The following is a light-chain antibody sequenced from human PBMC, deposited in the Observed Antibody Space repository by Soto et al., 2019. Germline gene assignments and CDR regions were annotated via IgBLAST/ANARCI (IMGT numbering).Light chain of an antibody. CDR3: QTWDTGARVV. V-gene: IGLV4-69*01. Sequence: QPVLTQSPSASASLGASAKLTCTLSSGHSSYAIAWHQQQPEKGPRYLMTLSSDGSHSKGDGIPDRFSGSSSGAERYLTISSLQSEDEADYYCQTWDTGARVVFGGGTKLTVL. CDR2: LSSDGSH. CDR1: SGHSSYA. J-gene: IGLJ2*01.